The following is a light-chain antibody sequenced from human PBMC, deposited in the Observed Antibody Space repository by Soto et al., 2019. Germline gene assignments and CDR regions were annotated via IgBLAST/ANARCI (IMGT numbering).Light chain of an antibody. CDR1: SGHSNYD. CDR2: IHSDGSH. Sequence: QSVLTQSPSASASLGASVKLTCTLNSGHSNYDIAWHQQQPQKGPRYLMKIHSDGSHNKGDGIPDRFSGSSSGAERYLTRASLQAEDEADYYGQTWGSGIRVFGGGTKLTVL. J-gene: IGLJ3*02. CDR3: QTWGSGIRV. V-gene: IGLV4-69*01.